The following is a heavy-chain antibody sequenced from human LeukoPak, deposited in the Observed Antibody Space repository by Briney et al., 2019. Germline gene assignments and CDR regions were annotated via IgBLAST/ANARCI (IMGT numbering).Heavy chain of an antibody. CDR2: IIPIFGTA. CDR1: GGTFSSYA. J-gene: IGHJ4*02. V-gene: IGHV1-69*13. D-gene: IGHD2-15*01. CDR3: ARGYSSGGSCSD. Sequence: VQVSCKASGGTFSSYAISWVRQAPGQGLEWMGGIIPIFGTANYAQKFQGRVTITADESTSTAYMELSSLRSEDTAVYYCARGYSSGGSCSDWGQGTLVTVSS.